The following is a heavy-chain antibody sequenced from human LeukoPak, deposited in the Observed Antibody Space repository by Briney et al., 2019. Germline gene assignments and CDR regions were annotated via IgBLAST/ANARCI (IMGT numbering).Heavy chain of an antibody. Sequence: KTGGSLRLSCAASGFTFSDYYMSWIRQAPGKGLEWVSYISSSGSTIYYADSVKGRFTISRDNAKNSLYLQMNSLRAEDTAVYYCARSRPVVPAAMEGGGYYYYYYMDVWGKGTTVTVSS. J-gene: IGHJ6*03. CDR1: GFTFSDYY. CDR2: ISSSGSTI. D-gene: IGHD2-2*01. CDR3: ARSRPVVPAAMEGGGYYYYYYMDV. V-gene: IGHV3-11*04.